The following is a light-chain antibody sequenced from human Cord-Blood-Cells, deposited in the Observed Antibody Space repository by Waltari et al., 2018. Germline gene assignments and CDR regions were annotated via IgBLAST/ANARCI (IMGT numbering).Light chain of an antibody. J-gene: IGKJ3*01. CDR3: QQYGSSPLT. Sequence: EIVFTRSPCTLSLSPGEIAPFSCRASQSVSSSYLAWYQQKPGQAPRLLIYGASSSATGIPDRFICSGSGTDFTLTISRLEPEDFAVYYCQQYGSSPLTFGPGTKVDIK. CDR2: GAS. CDR1: QSVSSSY. V-gene: IGKV3-20*01.